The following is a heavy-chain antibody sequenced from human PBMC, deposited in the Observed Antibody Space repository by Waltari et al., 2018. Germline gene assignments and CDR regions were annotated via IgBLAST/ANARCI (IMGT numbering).Heavy chain of an antibody. V-gene: IGHV3-9*01. CDR2: ISWNSGKI. CDR3: AKGHSGSYGLDS. D-gene: IGHD1-26*01. J-gene: IGHJ4*02. CDR1: GFTFDDYA. Sequence: EVQLVESGGGLVQPGRSLRLSCAASGFTFDDYAMPWVRHAPGKGLEWVSGISWNSGKIGYADSVKGRFTISRDNAKNSLYLQMNSLRTGDTALYYCAKGHSGSYGLDSWGQGTLVTVSP.